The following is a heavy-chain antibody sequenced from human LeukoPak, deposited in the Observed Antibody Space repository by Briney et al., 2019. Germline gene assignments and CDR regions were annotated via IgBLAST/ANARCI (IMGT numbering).Heavy chain of an antibody. D-gene: IGHD3-9*01. CDR3: ARPFGYFDWLLDY. V-gene: IGHV3-9*01. Sequence: GGSLRLSCAASGFTFDDYAMHWVRQAPGKGLEWVSGISWNSGSIGYADSVKGRFTISRDNAKNSLYLQMNSLRAEDTAVYYCARPFGYFDWLLDYWGQGTLVTVSS. CDR2: ISWNSGSI. J-gene: IGHJ4*02. CDR1: GFTFDDYA.